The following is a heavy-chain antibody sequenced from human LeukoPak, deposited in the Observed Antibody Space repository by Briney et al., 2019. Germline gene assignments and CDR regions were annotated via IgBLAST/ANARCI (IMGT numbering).Heavy chain of an antibody. Sequence: GGSLRLSCAASGFTFSSYWMSWVRQAPGKGLEWVANIKQDGSEKYYVDSVRGRFTISRDNAKNSLYLQMNSLRAEDTAVYYCARYRYNWNLIPYYFDYWGQGTLVTVSS. J-gene: IGHJ4*02. V-gene: IGHV3-7*01. D-gene: IGHD1-7*01. CDR1: GFTFSSYW. CDR3: ARYRYNWNLIPYYFDY. CDR2: IKQDGSEK.